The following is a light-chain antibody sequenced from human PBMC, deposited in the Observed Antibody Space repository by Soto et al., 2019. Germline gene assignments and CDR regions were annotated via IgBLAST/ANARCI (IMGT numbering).Light chain of an antibody. Sequence: DIVLTQSPGTLSLSPGESXXXXXXASQSVSSSYLAWYQQKPGQAPRLLIYGASSRATGIPDRFSGSGSGTDFTLTISRLEPEDFAVYYCQQYGSSVTFGQGTKVDIK. CDR2: GAS. CDR1: QSVSSSY. CDR3: QQYGSSVT. J-gene: IGKJ1*01. V-gene: IGKV3-20*01.